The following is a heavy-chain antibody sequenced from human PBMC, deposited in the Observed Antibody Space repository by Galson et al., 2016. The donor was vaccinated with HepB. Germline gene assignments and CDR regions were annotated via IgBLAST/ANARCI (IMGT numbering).Heavy chain of an antibody. CDR1: GFTFSSYS. CDR2: ISQDGSNK. J-gene: IGHJ4*02. Sequence: SLRLSCAVSGFTFSSYSMHWVRQAPGKGLEWVAVISQDGSNKYYADSVKGRFTISRDNSKNTLYLQMNSLKTDDTALYYCAQSQRIVVVTATPVDYWGQGTLVTVSS. V-gene: IGHV3-30*04. CDR3: AQSQRIVVVTATPVDY. D-gene: IGHD2-21*02.